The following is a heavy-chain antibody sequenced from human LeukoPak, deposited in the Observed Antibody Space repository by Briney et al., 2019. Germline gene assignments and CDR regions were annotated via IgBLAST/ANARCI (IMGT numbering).Heavy chain of an antibody. D-gene: IGHD2-15*01. Sequence: ASVKVSCKASGYTFTSYGISWVRQAPGQGLEWMGWISAYNGNTNYAQKLQGRVTMTTDTSTSTAYMELRSLRSDDTAVYYCARDPPFIVVVVAATPDDYWGQGTLVTASS. J-gene: IGHJ4*02. CDR1: GYTFTSYG. CDR2: ISAYNGNT. V-gene: IGHV1-18*01. CDR3: ARDPPFIVVVVAATPDDY.